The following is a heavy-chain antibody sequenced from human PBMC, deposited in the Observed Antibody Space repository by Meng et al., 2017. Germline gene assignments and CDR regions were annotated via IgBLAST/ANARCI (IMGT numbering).Heavy chain of an antibody. CDR1: GYTFTGYY. CDR3: ARFPMIVVVIGLADAFDI. D-gene: IGHD3-22*01. Sequence: ASVKVSCKASGYTFTGYYMHWVRQAPGQGLEWMGWINPNSGGTNYAQKFQGRVTMTRDTSISTAYMELSRLRSDDTAVYYCARFPMIVVVIGLADAFDIWGQGTMVTVSS. V-gene: IGHV1-2*02. CDR2: INPNSGGT. J-gene: IGHJ3*02.